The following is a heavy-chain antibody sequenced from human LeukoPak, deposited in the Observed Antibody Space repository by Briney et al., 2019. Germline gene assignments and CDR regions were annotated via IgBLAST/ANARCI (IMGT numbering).Heavy chain of an antibody. J-gene: IGHJ4*02. Sequence: SETLSLTCTVSGGSISSYYWSWIRQPPGKGLEWIGYIYYSGSTNYNPSLESRVTISVDTSKNQFSLKLSSVTAADTAVYYCARGGGNYVVSWGQGTLVTVSS. CDR1: GGSISSYY. CDR3: ARGGGNYVVS. V-gene: IGHV4-59*01. D-gene: IGHD4-23*01. CDR2: IYYSGST.